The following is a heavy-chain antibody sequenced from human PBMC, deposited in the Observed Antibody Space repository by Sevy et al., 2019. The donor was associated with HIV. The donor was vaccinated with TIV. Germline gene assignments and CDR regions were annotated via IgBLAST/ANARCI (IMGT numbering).Heavy chain of an antibody. Sequence: GGSLRLSCAASGFTFSSYGMHWVRQAPGKGLEWVAFIRYDGSNKYYADSVKGRFTISRDNSKNTLYLQMNSLRAEDTAVYYCAKGPRDIVVVPAAIDDYWGQGTLVTVSS. CDR2: IRYDGSNK. J-gene: IGHJ4*02. V-gene: IGHV3-30*02. CDR3: AKGPRDIVVVPAAIDDY. CDR1: GFTFSSYG. D-gene: IGHD2-2*01.